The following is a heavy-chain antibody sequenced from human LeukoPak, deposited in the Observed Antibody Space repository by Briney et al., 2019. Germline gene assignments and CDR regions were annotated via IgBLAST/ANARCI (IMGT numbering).Heavy chain of an antibody. Sequence: ASVKVSCKASGYTFTGYYIHWVRQAPGQGLEWMGWISAYNGNTNYAQKLQGRVTMTTDTSTSTAYMELRSLRSDDTAVYYCARDYQLPLSWFDPWGQGTLVTVSS. CDR2: ISAYNGNT. J-gene: IGHJ5*02. CDR3: ARDYQLPLSWFDP. D-gene: IGHD2-2*01. V-gene: IGHV1-18*04. CDR1: GYTFTGYY.